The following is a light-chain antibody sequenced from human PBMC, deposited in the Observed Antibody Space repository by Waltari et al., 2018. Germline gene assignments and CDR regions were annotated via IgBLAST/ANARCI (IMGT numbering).Light chain of an antibody. CDR3: QQYNNWPPWT. CDR2: GAS. J-gene: IGKJ1*01. Sequence: EVVMTQSPATLSVSPGERATLSCRARQSVSSNLAWYQQKPGQAPRLLIYGASTGATGIPARFSGSGSGTEFTLTISSMQSEDFAVYYCQQYNNWPPWTFGQGTKVEIK. V-gene: IGKV3-15*01. CDR1: QSVSSN.